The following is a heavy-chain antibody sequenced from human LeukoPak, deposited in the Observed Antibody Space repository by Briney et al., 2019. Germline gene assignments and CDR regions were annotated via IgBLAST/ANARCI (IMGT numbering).Heavy chain of an antibody. Sequence: QPGGSLRLSCAASGFPFSTYWMSWVRQAPGKGLEWVANINQDGSATNYVDSAKGRFIVSRDNAKNSVFLQMSSLRAEDTAVYYCAIAAGWEQAYWGQGTLVTVSS. CDR3: AIAAGWEQAY. D-gene: IGHD1-26*01. J-gene: IGHJ4*02. V-gene: IGHV3-7*01. CDR1: GFPFSTYW. CDR2: INQDGSAT.